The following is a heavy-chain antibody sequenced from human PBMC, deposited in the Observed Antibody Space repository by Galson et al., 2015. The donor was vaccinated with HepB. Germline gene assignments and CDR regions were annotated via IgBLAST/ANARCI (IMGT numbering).Heavy chain of an antibody. CDR2: ITGTGVIV. CDR3: ARDGRSPVEFWFDL. Sequence: SLRLSCAASRFIFSTHSMNWVRQAPGKGLEWIAYITGTGVIVYADSVQGRFTISRDNAKYSLFPQMNSLRDEDTAVYYCARDGRSPVEFWFDLWGRGTLVTVSS. V-gene: IGHV3-48*02. CDR1: RFIFSTHS. D-gene: IGHD3-10*01. J-gene: IGHJ2*01.